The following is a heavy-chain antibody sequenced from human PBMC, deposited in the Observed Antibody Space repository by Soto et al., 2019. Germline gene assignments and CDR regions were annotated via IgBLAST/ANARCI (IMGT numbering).Heavy chain of an antibody. D-gene: IGHD3-16*01. CDR3: ARVGDDRYFGKMYFFDY. V-gene: IGHV3-48*03. CDR2: ITSGVSTT. J-gene: IGHJ4*01. CDR1: GFTFSSFE. Sequence: LRLSCAASGFTFSSFEMTWVRQAPGKGLEWVSYITSGVSTTYYADSVKGRFTISRDNAKNSLYLQMNSLRAEDTAVYYCARVGDDRYFGKMYFFDYWGHGTLITVS.